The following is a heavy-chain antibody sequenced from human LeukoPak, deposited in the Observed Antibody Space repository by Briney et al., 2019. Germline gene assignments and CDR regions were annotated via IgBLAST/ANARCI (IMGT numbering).Heavy chain of an antibody. CDR1: GYTFTRYA. D-gene: IGHD1-1*01. J-gene: IGHJ3*02. Sequence: ASVKVSCKASGYTFTRYAVNWVRQAPGQGLEWMGWINPKTGNPTYAQGFTGRFVFSLDTSVTTAYLQISSLKAEDTAVYYCARGEGDDPDAFDIWGQGTMVTVSS. CDR2: INPKTGNP. CDR3: ARGEGDDPDAFDI. V-gene: IGHV7-4-1*02.